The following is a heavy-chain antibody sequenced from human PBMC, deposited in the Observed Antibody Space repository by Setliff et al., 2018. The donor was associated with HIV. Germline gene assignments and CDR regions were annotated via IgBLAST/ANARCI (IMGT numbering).Heavy chain of an antibody. V-gene: IGHV4-30-4*01. CDR2: IYYSGSN. Sequence: LSLTCTVSGASINSGDSYWTWIRQSPGKGLEWIGFIYYSGSNYYNPSLKSRISISLDASKSQFSLWLTSVTAADTAVYYCAGGRWGGGAGAPSYYFDSWGQGTLVTVSS. CDR1: GASINSGDSY. D-gene: IGHD6-19*01. J-gene: IGHJ4*02. CDR3: AGGRWGGGAGAPSYYFDS.